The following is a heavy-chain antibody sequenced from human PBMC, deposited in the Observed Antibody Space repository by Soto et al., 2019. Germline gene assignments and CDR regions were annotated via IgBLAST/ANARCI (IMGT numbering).Heavy chain of an antibody. Sequence: ASVKVSCKASGYTFTRYGISWVRQAPGQGLEWMGWISAYNGNTNYAQKLQGRVTMTTDTSTSTAYMELRSLRSDDTAVYYCARTTTYGNYFDYWGQGTLVTVSS. CDR3: ARTTTYGNYFDY. J-gene: IGHJ4*02. CDR1: GYTFTRYG. V-gene: IGHV1-18*01. D-gene: IGHD1-26*01. CDR2: ISAYNGNT.